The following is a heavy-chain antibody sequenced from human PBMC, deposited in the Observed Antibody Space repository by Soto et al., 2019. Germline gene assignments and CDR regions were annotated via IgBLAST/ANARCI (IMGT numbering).Heavy chain of an antibody. J-gene: IGHJ4*02. CDR1: GGSISSSSYY. D-gene: IGHD2-15*01. CDR3: ARRTPAISISDH. CDR2: IYY. Sequence: SETLSLTCTVSGGSISSSSYYWGWIRQPPGKGLEWIGSIYYNPSLKSRVTISVDTSKNQFSLKLSSVTAADTAVYYCARRTPAISISDHWGQGTLVTVSS. V-gene: IGHV4-39*01.